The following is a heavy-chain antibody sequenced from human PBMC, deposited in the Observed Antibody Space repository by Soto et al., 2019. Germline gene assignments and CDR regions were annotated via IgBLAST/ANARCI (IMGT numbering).Heavy chain of an antibody. CDR2: TRNKANSYTT. J-gene: IGHJ4*02. CDR1: GFTFSAHY. Sequence: PGGSLRLSCAASGFTFSAHYMDWVRQAPGKGLEWVARTRNKANSYTTEYAASVKGRFTISRDDSKNSLYLQMNSLKTEDTAVYYCVRASITATPYYFDYWGQGTLVTVSS. D-gene: IGHD1-20*01. V-gene: IGHV3-72*01. CDR3: VRASITATPYYFDY.